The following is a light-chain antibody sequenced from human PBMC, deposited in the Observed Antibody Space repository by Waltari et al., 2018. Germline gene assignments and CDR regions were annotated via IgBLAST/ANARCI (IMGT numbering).Light chain of an antibody. Sequence: QAAPTQPPSVSGSPGQSVTISCTGTSSDIGYYNAVSWYQQHPGKAPKLMIYEVSKRPSGVSDRFSGSKSGNTASLTISGLQAEDEADYYCSSYACSNTCLFGGGTRLTVL. CDR2: EVS. CDR3: SSYACSNTCL. V-gene: IGLV2-11*01. CDR1: SSDIGYYNA. J-gene: IGLJ2*01.